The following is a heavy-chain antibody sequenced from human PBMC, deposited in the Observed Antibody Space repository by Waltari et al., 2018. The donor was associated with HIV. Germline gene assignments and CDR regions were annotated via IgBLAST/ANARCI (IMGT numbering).Heavy chain of an antibody. CDR2: ISAYNGNT. CDR3: ASGGDSSGQYFQH. J-gene: IGHJ1*01. CDR1: GSTFTRYG. V-gene: IGHV1-18*01. D-gene: IGHD3-22*01. Sequence: QIQLVQSGAEVTKPGASVKVSCKASGSTFTRYGLTWLRQAPGQGLEWMGWISAYNGNTNYAQKLQGRVTMTTDTSTSTAYMELRSLRSDDTAVYYCASGGDSSGQYFQHWGQGTLVTVSS.